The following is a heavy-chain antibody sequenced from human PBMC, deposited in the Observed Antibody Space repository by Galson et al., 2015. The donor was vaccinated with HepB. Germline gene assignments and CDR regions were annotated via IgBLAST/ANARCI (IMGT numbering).Heavy chain of an antibody. Sequence: SLRLSCATSGFIFSNFWMGWVRQAPGKGLEWVANIREDASGEYYVDSVKGRFTISRDSSKNSLFLQMSSLRVEDTAVYYCARHGFNYFDCWGQGTPVTVSS. J-gene: IGHJ4*02. D-gene: IGHD3-10*01. CDR2: IREDASGE. CDR1: GFIFSNFW. CDR3: ARHGFNYFDC. V-gene: IGHV3-7*01.